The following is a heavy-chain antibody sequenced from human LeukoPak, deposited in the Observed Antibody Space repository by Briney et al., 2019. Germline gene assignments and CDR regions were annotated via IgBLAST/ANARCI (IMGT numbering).Heavy chain of an antibody. Sequence: PGGSLRLSCAASGFIFSSYEMSWVRQAPGKGLEWVSYISSSGRTMYYADSVKGRFTISRDNSKNTLYLQMNSLRAEDTAVYYCAKDASIVPAAMWGTVFDYWGQGTLVTVSS. V-gene: IGHV3-48*03. J-gene: IGHJ4*02. D-gene: IGHD2-2*01. CDR2: ISSSGRTM. CDR1: GFIFSSYE. CDR3: AKDASIVPAAMWGTVFDY.